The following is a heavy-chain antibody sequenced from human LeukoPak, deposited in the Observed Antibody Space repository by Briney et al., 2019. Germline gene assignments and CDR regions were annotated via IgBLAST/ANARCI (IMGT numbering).Heavy chain of an antibody. CDR3: ARDSFGDLLSPLDY. V-gene: IGHV1-8*01. CDR2: MNPNSGNT. Sequence: GASVKVSCKASGYTFTSYDINWVRQATGQGLEWMGWMNPNSGNTGYAQKFQGRVTMTRDTSTSTVYMDLSSLRSEDTAMYYCARDSFGDLLSPLDYWGQGTLVTVSS. CDR1: GYTFTSYD. D-gene: IGHD3-10*01. J-gene: IGHJ4*02.